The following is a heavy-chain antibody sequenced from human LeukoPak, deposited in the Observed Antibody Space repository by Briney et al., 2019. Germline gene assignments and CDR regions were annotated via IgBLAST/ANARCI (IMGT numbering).Heavy chain of an antibody. CDR1: GYTFTGYY. V-gene: IGHV1-2*02. CDR2: INPNSGGT. CDR3: ARVSYYYDSSGYYLFDY. Sequence: WASVKVSCKASGYTFTGYYMHWVRQAPGQGLEWMGWINPNSGGTNYAQKFQGRVTMTRDTPISTAYMELSRLRSDDTAVYYCARVSYYYDSSGYYLFDYWGQGTLVTVSS. J-gene: IGHJ4*02. D-gene: IGHD3-22*01.